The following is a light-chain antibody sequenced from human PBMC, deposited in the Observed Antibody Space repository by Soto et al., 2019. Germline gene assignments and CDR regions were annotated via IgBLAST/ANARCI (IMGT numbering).Light chain of an antibody. CDR2: EVS. V-gene: IGLV2-14*01. J-gene: IGLJ1*01. Sequence: QSVLTQPASVSGSPGQSITISCTGTSSDVGGYKYVSWYQQHPGKAPKLMIYEVSRRPSGVSNRFSGSKSGNTASLTISGLQAEDEADYYCSSYTSSSTPVFGTGTKVTVL. CDR3: SSYTSSSTPV. CDR1: SSDVGGYKY.